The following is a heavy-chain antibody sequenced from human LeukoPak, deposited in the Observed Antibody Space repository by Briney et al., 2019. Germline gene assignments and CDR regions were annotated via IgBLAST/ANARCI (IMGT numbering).Heavy chain of an antibody. CDR2: INPNSGGT. Sequence: ASVKVSCKTSGYTFIDYYMHWVRQAPGQGLGWMGWINPNSGGTSYAQKFQGRVTMTRDTSISTAYMELRRLRFDDTAVYYCARDRSSSAWTTFDCWGQGTLVTVSS. D-gene: IGHD6-19*01. CDR1: GYTFIDYY. V-gene: IGHV1-2*02. CDR3: ARDRSSSAWTTFDC. J-gene: IGHJ4*02.